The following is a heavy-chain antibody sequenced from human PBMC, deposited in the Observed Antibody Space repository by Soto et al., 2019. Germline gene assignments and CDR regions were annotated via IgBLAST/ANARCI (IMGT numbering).Heavy chain of an antibody. CDR1: GGTFSRYG. J-gene: IGHJ5*02. V-gene: IGHV1-69*13. D-gene: IGHD2-2*01. CDR2: IIPIFGTT. CDR3: AREDCISTSCYSLFDP. Sequence: SVKVSCKASGGTFSRYGISWVRQAPGQGLEWMGGIIPIFGTTNYAQKFQGRVTITADESTNTAYMELSSLTSEDTAVYYCAREDCISTSCYSLFDPWGQRTLVTVSS.